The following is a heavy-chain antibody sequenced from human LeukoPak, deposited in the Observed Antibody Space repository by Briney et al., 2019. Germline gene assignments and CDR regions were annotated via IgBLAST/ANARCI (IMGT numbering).Heavy chain of an antibody. D-gene: IGHD2-15*01. V-gene: IGHV4-34*01. J-gene: IGHJ5*02. CDR3: ARGGLGYCSGGSCYYWFDP. CDR1: GGSISSYY. CDR2: INHSGST. Sequence: SETLSLTCTVSGGSISSYYWSWIRQPPGKGLEWIGEINHSGSTNYNPSLKSRVTISVDTSKNQFSLKLSSVTAADTAVYYCARGGLGYCSGGSCYYWFDPWGQGTLVTVSS.